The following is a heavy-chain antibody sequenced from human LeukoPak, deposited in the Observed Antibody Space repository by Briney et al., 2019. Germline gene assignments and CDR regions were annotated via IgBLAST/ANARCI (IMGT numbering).Heavy chain of an antibody. J-gene: IGHJ5*02. D-gene: IGHD6-13*01. CDR3: ARVGIAAAGIRPRNWFDP. CDR1: GGSFSGYY. V-gene: IGHV4-34*01. Sequence: SETLSLTCAVYGGSFSGYYWSWIRQPPGKGLEWIGEINHSGSTNYNPSLKSRVTISVDTSKNQFSLKLSSVTAADTAVYYCARVGIAAAGIRPRNWFDPWGRGTLVTVSS. CDR2: INHSGST.